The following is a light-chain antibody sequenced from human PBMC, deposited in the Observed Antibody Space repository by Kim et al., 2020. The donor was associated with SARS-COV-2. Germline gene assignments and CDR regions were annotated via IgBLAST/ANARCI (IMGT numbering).Light chain of an antibody. CDR2: DAS. CDR1: QSINTW. Sequence: GDRVTITCRATQSINTWLAWYQQKPGEAPKPLIFDASSLDSGVPSRFSGSGSGTEFTLTISSLQPDDFATYYCQQYNSYSLYTFGQGTKLEIK. V-gene: IGKV1-5*01. J-gene: IGKJ2*01. CDR3: QQYNSYSLYT.